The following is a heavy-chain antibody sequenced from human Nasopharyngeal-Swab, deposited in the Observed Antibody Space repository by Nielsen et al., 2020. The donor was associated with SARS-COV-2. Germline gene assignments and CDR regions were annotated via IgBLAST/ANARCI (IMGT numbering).Heavy chain of an antibody. CDR2: LSYDGRST. J-gene: IGHJ3*02. CDR3: AIEPGNRVVTGSDAFDI. V-gene: IGHV3-30*04. D-gene: IGHD6-19*01. Sequence: GRSLRLSCAASGFTFSGYAIHWVRQAPGKGLEWVAVLSYDGRSTFYADSVKGRFSISSDNSKSTLYLQMNTLGAEDTAVYYCAIEPGNRVVTGSDAFDIWGQGTMVTVSS. CDR1: GFTFSGYA.